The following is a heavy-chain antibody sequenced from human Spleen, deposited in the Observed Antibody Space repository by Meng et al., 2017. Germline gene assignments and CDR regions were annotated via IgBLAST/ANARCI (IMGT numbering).Heavy chain of an antibody. D-gene: IGHD6-13*01. J-gene: IGHJ6*02. CDR3: ARDRAIAAATYGMDV. CDR2: IYSGGST. V-gene: IGHV3-53*04. CDR1: GFTLTNYA. Sequence: GESLKISCAASGFTLTNYAMNWVRQGPGKGLDWVSVIYSGGSTYYADSVKGRFTISRHNSKNTLYLQMNSLRAEDTAVYYCARDRAIAAATYGMDVWGQGTTVTVSS.